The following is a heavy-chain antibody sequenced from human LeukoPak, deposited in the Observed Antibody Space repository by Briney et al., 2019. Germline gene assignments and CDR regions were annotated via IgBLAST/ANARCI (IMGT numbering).Heavy chain of an antibody. CDR2: ISSSSSTI. J-gene: IGHJ6*02. Sequence: PGGSLRLSCAASGFTFSSYSMNWVRQAPGKGLEWVSYISSSSSTIYYADSVKGRFTISRDNAKNSLYPQMNSLRAEDTAVYYCAREFWNHEGYYYYGMDVWGQGTTVTVSS. CDR3: AREFWNHEGYYYYGMDV. D-gene: IGHD1-1*01. V-gene: IGHV3-48*04. CDR1: GFTFSSYS.